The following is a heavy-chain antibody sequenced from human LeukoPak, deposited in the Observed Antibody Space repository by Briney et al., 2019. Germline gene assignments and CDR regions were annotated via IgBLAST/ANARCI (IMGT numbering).Heavy chain of an antibody. D-gene: IGHD6-13*01. CDR3: ARRAYSSSWYVEYNWFDP. V-gene: IGHV1-8*01. Sequence: ASVKVSCKASGYTFISYDIHWVRQATRQGLEWMGWMNPNSGNTGYAQKFQGRVAMTRNTSISTAYMELSSLRSDATAVYYCARRAYSSSWYVEYNWFDPWGQGTLVTVSS. J-gene: IGHJ5*02. CDR2: MNPNSGNT. CDR1: GYTFISYD.